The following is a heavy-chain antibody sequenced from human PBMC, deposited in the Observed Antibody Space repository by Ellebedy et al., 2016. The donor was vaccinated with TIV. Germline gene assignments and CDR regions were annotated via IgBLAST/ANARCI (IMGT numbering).Heavy chain of an antibody. CDR2: ISGSGGGT. CDR3: AKGITAAVVEGSLFDP. Sequence: GGSLRLXXAASGFTFSSYTMRWVRQAPGKGLEWVSDISGSGGGTYYADSVKGRFTISRDNSKNTLYLQMNGLRVEDTAVYYCAKGITAAVVEGSLFDPWGQGTLATASS. J-gene: IGHJ5*02. V-gene: IGHV3-23*01. CDR1: GFTFSSYT. D-gene: IGHD6-13*01.